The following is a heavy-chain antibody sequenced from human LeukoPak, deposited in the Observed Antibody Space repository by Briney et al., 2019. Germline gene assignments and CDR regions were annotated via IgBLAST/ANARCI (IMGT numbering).Heavy chain of an antibody. D-gene: IGHD2-15*01. V-gene: IGHV3-30*02. CDR3: AKVGVVQDY. CDR1: GFSFSTYS. J-gene: IGHJ4*02. Sequence: GGSLRLSCAASGFSFSTYSMNWVRQAPGKGLEWVAFIRYDGSNKYYADSVKGRFTISRDNSKNTLYLQMNSLRAEDTAVYYCAKVGVVQDYWGQGTLVTVSS. CDR2: IRYDGSNK.